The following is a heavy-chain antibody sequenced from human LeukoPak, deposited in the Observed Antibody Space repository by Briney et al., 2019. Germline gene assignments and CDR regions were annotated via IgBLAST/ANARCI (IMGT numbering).Heavy chain of an antibody. J-gene: IGHJ4*02. D-gene: IGHD6-19*01. CDR3: ARHSSGSFDC. CDR1: GGSISGSAYY. V-gene: IGHV4-39*01. CDR2: IYYSGST. Sequence: PSETLSLTCTVSGGSISGSAYYWGWIRQPPGKGLEWIGSIYYSGSTYYNPSLKSRVTISVDTSKSQFSLKLSSVTAADTALYYCARHSSGSFDCWGQGTLVTVSS.